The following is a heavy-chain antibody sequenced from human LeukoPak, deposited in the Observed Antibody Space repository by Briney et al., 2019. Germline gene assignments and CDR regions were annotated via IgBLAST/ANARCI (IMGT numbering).Heavy chain of an antibody. CDR2: INHSGST. V-gene: IGHV4-34*01. CDR3: ASLSRRYSYGAYYFDY. Sequence: SETLSLTCAVYGGSFSGYYWSWIRQPPGKGLEWIGEINHSGSTNYNPSLKSQVTISVDTSKNQFSLKLSSVTAADTAVYYCASLSRRYSYGAYYFDYWGQGTLVTVSS. D-gene: IGHD5-18*01. J-gene: IGHJ4*02. CDR1: GGSFSGYY.